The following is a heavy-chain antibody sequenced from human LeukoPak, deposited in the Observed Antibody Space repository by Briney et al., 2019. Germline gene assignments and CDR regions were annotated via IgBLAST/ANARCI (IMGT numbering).Heavy chain of an antibody. Sequence: ASVKVSCKASGYTFTGYYMHWVRQAPGQGLEWMGWINPNSGGTNYAQKFQGSVTMTRDTSISTAYMELSRLRSDDTAVYYCARDLWAQQSRRDYYYMDVWGKGTTVTVSS. CDR2: INPNSGGT. D-gene: IGHD6-13*01. CDR3: ARDLWAQQSRRDYYYMDV. CDR1: GYTFTGYY. J-gene: IGHJ6*03. V-gene: IGHV1-2*02.